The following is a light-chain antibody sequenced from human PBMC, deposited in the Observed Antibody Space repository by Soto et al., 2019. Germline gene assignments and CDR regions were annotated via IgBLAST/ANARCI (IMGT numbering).Light chain of an antibody. CDR2: VSS. CDR3: QHLNRYPYT. CDR1: QPISTW. Sequence: DIQMTQSPSTLSASVGDRVTITCRASQPISTWVAWYQQKPGKAPKLLISVSSSLERGVPSRMSGSGSGTDFALTISSLPPDAFGTCHCQHLNRYPYTFGQGTKGDI. J-gene: IGKJ2*01. V-gene: IGKV1-5*01.